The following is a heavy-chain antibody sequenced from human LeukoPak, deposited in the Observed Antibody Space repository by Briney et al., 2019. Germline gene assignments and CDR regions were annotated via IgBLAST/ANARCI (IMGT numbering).Heavy chain of an antibody. J-gene: IGHJ4*02. V-gene: IGHV3-30-3*01. CDR2: ISYDGSNK. CDR3: VRARSSTGGCFDY. D-gene: IGHD2-2*01. CDR1: GFTFSSYA. Sequence: TGGSLRLSFAASGFTFSSYAMHWVRQAPGKGLEWVAVISYDGSNKYYADSVKGRFTISRDNSKNTLYLQMNSLRAEDTAVYYCVRARSSTGGCFDYWGQGTLATVSS.